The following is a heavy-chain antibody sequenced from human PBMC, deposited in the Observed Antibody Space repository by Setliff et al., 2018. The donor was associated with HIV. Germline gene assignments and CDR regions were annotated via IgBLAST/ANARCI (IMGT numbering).Heavy chain of an antibody. D-gene: IGHD2-2*01. CDR2: IYYSGST. V-gene: IGHV4-31*03. CDR1: GGSISSGGYY. J-gene: IGHJ4*02. CDR3: ARQVPFTCSGTGCFDDY. Sequence: PSETLSLTCTVSGGSISSGGYYWSWIRQHPGKGLEWIGYIYYSGSTYYNPSLKSRVTISVDTSKDQFSLKLSSVTAADTAVYYCARQVPFTCSGTGCFDDYWGRGTLVTVSS.